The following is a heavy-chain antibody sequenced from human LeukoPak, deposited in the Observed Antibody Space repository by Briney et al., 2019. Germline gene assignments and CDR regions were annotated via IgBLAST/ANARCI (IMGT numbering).Heavy chain of an antibody. CDR3: GRVRTGDTGSPEYFED. CDR1: GGYNSSYY. CDR2: LFYSGNT. D-gene: IGHD5-12*01. V-gene: IGHV4-59*01. J-gene: IGHJ1*01. Sequence: SETLSLTCTVSGGYNSSYYWSWIRQPPGKGLEWIGYLFYSGNTNSNPSLKSRVTISTDTSKNQFSLRLKSVTAADTAVYFCGRVRTGDTGSPEYFEDWGQGTLVTVSS.